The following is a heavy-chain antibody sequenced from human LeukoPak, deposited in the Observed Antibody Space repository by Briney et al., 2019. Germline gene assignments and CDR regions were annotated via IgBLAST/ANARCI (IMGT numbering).Heavy chain of an antibody. D-gene: IGHD3-16*01. CDR3: ARGVMITFGGEDYFDY. CDR2: INPNSGGT. CDR1: GGTFSSYA. V-gene: IGHV1-2*04. J-gene: IGHJ4*02. Sequence: ASVKVSCKASGGTFSSYAISWVRQAPGQGLEWMGRINPNSGGTNYAQKFQGWVTMTRDTSISTAYMELSRLRSDDTAVYYCARGVMITFGGEDYFDYWGQGTLVTVSS.